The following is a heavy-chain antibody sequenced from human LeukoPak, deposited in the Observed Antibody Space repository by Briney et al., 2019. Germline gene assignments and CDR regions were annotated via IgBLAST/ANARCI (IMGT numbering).Heavy chain of an antibody. CDR3: ARDLGYSGSYYRGFDY. Sequence: PGGSLRLSCAASGFTFSSYSMNWVRQAPGEGLEGVSSISSSSSYIYYADSVKGRFTISRDNAKNSLYLQMNSLRAEDTAVYYCARDLGYSGSYYRGFDYWGQGTLVTVSS. CDR2: ISSSSSYI. CDR1: GFTFSSYS. D-gene: IGHD1-26*01. V-gene: IGHV3-21*01. J-gene: IGHJ4*02.